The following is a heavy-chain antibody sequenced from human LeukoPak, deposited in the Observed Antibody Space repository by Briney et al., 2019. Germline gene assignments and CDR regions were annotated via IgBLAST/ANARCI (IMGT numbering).Heavy chain of an antibody. Sequence: GGSLRLSCAASGFIFSSYAMSWVRQAPGKGLQWVSAICDNGGCTYYADSVKGRFTISRDNSKNKLYLQMSGLRAEDTAIYYCAKPPTTVTTRGFDYWGQGTLVTVSP. D-gene: IGHD4-17*01. J-gene: IGHJ4*02. CDR1: GFIFSSYA. V-gene: IGHV3-23*01. CDR3: AKPPTTVTTRGFDY. CDR2: ICDNGGCT.